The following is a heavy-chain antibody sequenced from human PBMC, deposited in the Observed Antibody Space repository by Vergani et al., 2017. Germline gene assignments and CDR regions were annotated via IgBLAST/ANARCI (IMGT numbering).Heavy chain of an antibody. CDR2: IIPIFGTA. J-gene: IGHJ3*02. CDR1: GGTFSSYA. D-gene: IGHD2-15*01. V-gene: IGHV1-69*01. Sequence: QVQLVQSGAEVKKPGSSVKVCCKASGGTFSSYAISWVRQAPGQGLEWMGGIIPIFGTANYAQKFQGRVTITADESTSTAYMELSSLRSEDTAVYYCARAVRDCSGGSCGNAFDIWGQGTMVTVSS. CDR3: ARAVRDCSGGSCGNAFDI.